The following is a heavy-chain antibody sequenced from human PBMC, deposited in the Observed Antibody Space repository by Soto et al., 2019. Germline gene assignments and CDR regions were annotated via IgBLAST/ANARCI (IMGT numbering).Heavy chain of an antibody. CDR2: INPNSGGT. Sequence: ASVKVSCKASGYTFTGYYMHWVRQAPGQGLEWMGWINPNSGGTNYAQKFQGWVTMTRDTSISTAYMELSRLRSDDTAMYYCARVVGFVIFFGVGTNTGYYYYYMDVWGKGTTVTVSS. D-gene: IGHD3-3*01. CDR1: GYTFTGYY. J-gene: IGHJ6*03. V-gene: IGHV1-2*04. CDR3: ARVVGFVIFFGVGTNTGYYYYYMDV.